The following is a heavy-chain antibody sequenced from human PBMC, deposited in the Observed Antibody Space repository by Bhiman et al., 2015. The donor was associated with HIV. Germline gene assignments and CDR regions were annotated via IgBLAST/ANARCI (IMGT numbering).Heavy chain of an antibody. CDR2: ISSSSSTI. J-gene: IGHJ4*02. CDR3: ARGERKQQLEN. CDR1: GFTFSSYS. Sequence: EVQLVESGGGLVQPGGSLRLSCAASGFTFSSYSMNWVRQAPGKGLEWVSYISSSSSTIYYADSVKGRFTISRDNAKNSLYLQMNSLRAEDTAVYYCARGERKQQLENWGQGTLVTVSS. V-gene: IGHV3-48*01. D-gene: IGHD6-13*01.